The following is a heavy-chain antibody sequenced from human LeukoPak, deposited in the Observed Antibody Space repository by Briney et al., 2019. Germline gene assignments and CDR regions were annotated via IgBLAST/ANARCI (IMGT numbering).Heavy chain of an antibody. CDR3: ARGVITIFGVVIQLDY. Sequence: LRLSCAASGFTFSSYSMNWVRQAPGKGLEWIGYIYYSGSTYYNPSLKSRVTISVDTSKNQFSLKLSSVTAADTAVYYCARGVITIFGVVIQLDYWGQGTLVTVSS. CDR1: GFTFSSYS. D-gene: IGHD3-3*01. CDR2: IYYSGST. J-gene: IGHJ4*02. V-gene: IGHV4-30-4*08.